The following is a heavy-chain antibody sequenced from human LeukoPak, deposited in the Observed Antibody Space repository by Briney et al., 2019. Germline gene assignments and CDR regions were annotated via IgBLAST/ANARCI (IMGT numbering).Heavy chain of an antibody. V-gene: IGHV3-9*01. J-gene: IGHJ4*02. CDR3: ARSRRFRDSGMDY. CDR2: ISWNSGSI. D-gene: IGHD6-25*01. Sequence: GRSLRLSCAASGFTFDDYAMHWVRQAPGKGLEWVSGISWNSGSIGYADSVKGRFTISRDNSKNTLYLQMNSLRAEDTAVYYCARSRRFRDSGMDYWGQGTLVTVSS. CDR1: GFTFDDYA.